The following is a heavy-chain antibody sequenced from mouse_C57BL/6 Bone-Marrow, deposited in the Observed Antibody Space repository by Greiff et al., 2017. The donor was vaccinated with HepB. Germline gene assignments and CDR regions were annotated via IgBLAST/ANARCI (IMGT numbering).Heavy chain of an antibody. CDR3: ARHVWDGYYFYFDY. CDR1: GFSLTSYG. V-gene: IGHV2-6-1*01. D-gene: IGHD2-3*01. Sequence: VQVVESGPGLVAPSQSLSITCTVSGFSLTSYGVHWVRQPPGKGLEWLVVIWSDGSTTYNSALKSRLSISKDNSKSQVFLKMNSLQTDDTAMYYCARHVWDGYYFYFDYWGQGTTLTVSS. CDR2: IWSDGST. J-gene: IGHJ2*01.